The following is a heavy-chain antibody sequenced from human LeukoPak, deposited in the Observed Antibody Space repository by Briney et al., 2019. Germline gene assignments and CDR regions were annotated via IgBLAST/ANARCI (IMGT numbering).Heavy chain of an antibody. D-gene: IGHD3-16*01. J-gene: IGHJ4*02. Sequence: GGSLRLSCAASGFTFSSYAMSWVRQAPGKGLEWVSAISGSGGSTYYADSVKGRFTISRDNSKNTLYLQMNSLRAEDTAVYYCAKDALYDYVWGSYYFDYWGQGTLVTVSS. V-gene: IGHV3-23*01. CDR1: GFTFSSYA. CDR2: ISGSGGST. CDR3: AKDALYDYVWGSYYFDY.